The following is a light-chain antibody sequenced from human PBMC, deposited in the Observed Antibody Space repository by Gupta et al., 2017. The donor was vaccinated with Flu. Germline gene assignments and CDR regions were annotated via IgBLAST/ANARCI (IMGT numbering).Light chain of an antibody. J-gene: IGKJ4*01. CDR2: DAS. Sequence: DIQMTQSPSSLSASVGDRVSITWQASQDINNYLNWYQQKPGKAPKLLIYDASNLETGVPSRFSGSGSGTDFTFAISSLQPEDIATYYCQHYDNLPPTFGGGTKVEIK. CDR1: QDINNY. CDR3: QHYDNLPPT. V-gene: IGKV1-33*01.